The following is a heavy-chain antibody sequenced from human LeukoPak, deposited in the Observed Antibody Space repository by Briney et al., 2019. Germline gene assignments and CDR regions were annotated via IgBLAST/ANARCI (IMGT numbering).Heavy chain of an antibody. CDR2: INPRDSDT. J-gene: IGHJ4*02. CDR3: ARQGIGVAADY. CDR1: GYSFTDYW. Sequence: GESLKISCKGSGYSFTDYWIGWVRQMPGKGLEWMTIINPRDSDTRYSPSFQGQVTISVDKSINTAYLQWSSPKASDTAMYYCARQGIGVAADYWGQGTLVTVSS. V-gene: IGHV5-51*01. D-gene: IGHD6-19*01.